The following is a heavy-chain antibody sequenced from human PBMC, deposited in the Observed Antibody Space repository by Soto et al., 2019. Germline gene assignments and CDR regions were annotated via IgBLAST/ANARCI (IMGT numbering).Heavy chain of an antibody. Sequence: SETLSLTCAVYGGSFSGYYWSWIRQPPGKGLEWIGEINHSGSTNYNPSLKSRVTISVDTSKNQFSLKLSSVTAADTAVYYCARSDVITFGGVIVGPSFDYWGQGTLVTVSS. D-gene: IGHD3-16*02. CDR2: INHSGST. J-gene: IGHJ4*02. CDR3: ARSDVITFGGVIVGPSFDY. V-gene: IGHV4-34*01. CDR1: GGSFSGYY.